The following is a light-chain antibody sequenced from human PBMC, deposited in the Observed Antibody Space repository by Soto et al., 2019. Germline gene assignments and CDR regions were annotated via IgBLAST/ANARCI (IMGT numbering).Light chain of an antibody. J-gene: IGKJ1*01. Sequence: DLQMTQSPPTLSASVGDRVTITCRASQSIRHYLAWYQQMPGKAPKLLIYGASTLQSGVPSRFSGSGSGTEFTLTISSLQPDDFGTYFCQHHNSYSQTFGNGTKVEIK. V-gene: IGKV1-5*01. CDR1: QSIRHY. CDR3: QHHNSYSQT. CDR2: GAS.